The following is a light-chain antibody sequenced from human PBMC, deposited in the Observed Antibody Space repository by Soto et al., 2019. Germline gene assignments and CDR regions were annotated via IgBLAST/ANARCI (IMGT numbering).Light chain of an antibody. CDR1: QSVSSW. CDR2: KAS. V-gene: IGKV1-5*03. CDR3: QQYNSNQLT. Sequence: DIQMTQSPSTLSASVGDRVTITCRASQSVSSWLAWYQQKPGKVPKLLIYKASTLESGVPSRFSGSGSGTGFTLTISSLQADAFAPYYCQQYNSNQLTFGGVTKVEIK. J-gene: IGKJ4*01.